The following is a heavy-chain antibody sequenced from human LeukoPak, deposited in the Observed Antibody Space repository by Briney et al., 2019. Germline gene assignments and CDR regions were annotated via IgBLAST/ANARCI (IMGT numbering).Heavy chain of an antibody. J-gene: IGHJ6*03. CDR3: ARGPMVSDYYYYYMDV. V-gene: IGHV3-74*01. Sequence: GGSLRLSCAASGFTFSSYWMHWVRQAPGKGLVWVSRINSDGSSTSYADSVKGRFTISRDNAKNTLYPQMNSLRAEDTAVYYCARGPMVSDYYYYYMDVWGKGTTVTVSS. CDR1: GFTFSSYW. D-gene: IGHD3-10*01. CDR2: INSDGSST.